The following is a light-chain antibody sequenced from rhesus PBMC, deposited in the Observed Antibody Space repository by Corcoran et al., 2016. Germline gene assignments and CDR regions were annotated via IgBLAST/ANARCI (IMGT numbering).Light chain of an antibody. Sequence: DIQMTQSPSSLYTYVGDTVTITCRASQGISSGIAWYQQKPGNSPTLPIYKASTLPTGVPSRVSGSGSGTDFTLTIINLQSEDFGSYYCQQYSRTPYPFGPGTKLDIK. CDR2: KAS. J-gene: IGKJ3*01. CDR3: QQYSRTPYP. CDR1: QGISSG. V-gene: IGKV1-21*01.